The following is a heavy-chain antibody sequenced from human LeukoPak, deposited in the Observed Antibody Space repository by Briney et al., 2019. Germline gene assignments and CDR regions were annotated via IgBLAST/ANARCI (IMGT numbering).Heavy chain of an antibody. J-gene: IGHJ3*02. CDR3: ARVGNYDSSGYLEAFDI. V-gene: IGHV4-39*07. CDR1: GGSISSSSYY. Sequence: SETLSLTCTVSGGSISSSSYYWGWIRQPPGKGLEWIGSIYYNGSTYYNPSLKSRVTISVDTSKNQFSLKLSSVTAADTAVYYCARVGNYDSSGYLEAFDIWGQGTMVTVSS. D-gene: IGHD3-22*01. CDR2: IYYNGST.